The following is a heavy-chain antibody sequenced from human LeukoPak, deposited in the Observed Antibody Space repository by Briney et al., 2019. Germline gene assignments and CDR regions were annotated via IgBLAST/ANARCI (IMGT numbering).Heavy chain of an antibody. CDR1: GGSISSSSYY. J-gene: IGHJ6*02. CDR3: ARVVVAATGWEPSEGDYYYGMDV. D-gene: IGHD2-15*01. CDR2: IYYSGST. Sequence: PSETLSLTCTVSGGSISSSSYYWGWIRQPPGKGLEWIGSIYYSGSTYYNPSLKSRVTISVDTSKNQFSLKLSSVTAADTAVYYCARVVVAATGWEPSEGDYYYGMDVWGQETTVTVSS. V-gene: IGHV4-39*07.